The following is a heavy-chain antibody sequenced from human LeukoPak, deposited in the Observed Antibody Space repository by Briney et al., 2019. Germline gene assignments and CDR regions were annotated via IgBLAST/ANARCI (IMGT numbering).Heavy chain of an antibody. CDR1: GFTFSSYA. D-gene: IGHD2-15*01. Sequence: GRSLRLSCAASGFTFSSYAMHWVRQAPGKGLEWVAVISYDGSNKYYADSVKGRFTISRDKSKNTLYLQMNSLRPEDTAVYYCAREAYCNGGSCYEHFQHWGQGTLVTVSS. V-gene: IGHV3-30-3*01. J-gene: IGHJ1*01. CDR3: AREAYCNGGSCYEHFQH. CDR2: ISYDGSNK.